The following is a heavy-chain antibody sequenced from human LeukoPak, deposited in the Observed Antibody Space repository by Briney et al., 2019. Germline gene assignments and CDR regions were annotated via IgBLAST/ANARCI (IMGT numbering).Heavy chain of an antibody. V-gene: IGHV3-30-3*01. D-gene: IGHD6-13*01. CDR2: ISYDGSNK. CDR1: GFTFSSYA. CDR3: ARVPLDRDSSSWQAASYYYYYGMDV. Sequence: PGGSLRLSCAASGFTFSSYAMHWVRQAPVKGLEWVAVISYDGSNKYYADSVKGRFTISRDNSKNTLYLQMNSLRAEDTAVYYCARVPLDRDSSSWQAASYYYYYGMDVWGQGTTVTVSS. J-gene: IGHJ6*02.